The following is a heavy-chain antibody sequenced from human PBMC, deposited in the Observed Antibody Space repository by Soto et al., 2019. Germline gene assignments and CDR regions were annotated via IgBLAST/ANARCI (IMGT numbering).Heavy chain of an antibody. CDR1: GGTFSSYT. CDR2: IIPIFGTA. V-gene: IGHV1-69*12. Sequence: QVQLVQSGAEVKKPGSSVTVSCKASGGTFSSYTISWVRQAPGQGLEWMGGIIPIFGTANYAQKFQGRVTITAADSTSTAYMELSSVRSEDTAVYYCARGMHRWLQLWYFGLWGRGTLVTVSS. D-gene: IGHD5-12*01. CDR3: ARGMHRWLQLWYFGL. J-gene: IGHJ2*01.